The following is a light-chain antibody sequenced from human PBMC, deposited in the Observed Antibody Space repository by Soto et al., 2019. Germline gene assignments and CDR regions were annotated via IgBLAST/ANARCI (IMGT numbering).Light chain of an antibody. V-gene: IGKV3-11*01. J-gene: IGKJ4*01. CDR1: QSVSSY. CDR3: QKCKVGTFT. Sequence: EIVFTQSPATLSLSPGERATLSCRAIQSVSSYLAWYQQRPGQAPRLLIFGASTREAGIPARFSGSGAGTDFTLTISGLQPEDVATYYCQKCKVGTFTFGGGTQVDIK. CDR2: GAS.